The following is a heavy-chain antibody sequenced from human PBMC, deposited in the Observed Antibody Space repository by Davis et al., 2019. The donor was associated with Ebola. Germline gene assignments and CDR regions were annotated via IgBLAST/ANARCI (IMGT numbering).Heavy chain of an antibody. CDR2: IKHDGSEK. D-gene: IGHD3-10*01. CDR3: ARVFAESGSKYRYFDL. CDR1: GFTFSTYA. V-gene: IGHV3-7*03. J-gene: IGHJ2*01. Sequence: GESLKISCATSGFTFSTYAMHWVRQAPGKGLEWLANIKHDGSEKDYVDSVKGRFTISRDNAKNSLYVQMSSLGVEDTAVYYCARVFAESGSKYRYFDLWGRGTLVSVSS.